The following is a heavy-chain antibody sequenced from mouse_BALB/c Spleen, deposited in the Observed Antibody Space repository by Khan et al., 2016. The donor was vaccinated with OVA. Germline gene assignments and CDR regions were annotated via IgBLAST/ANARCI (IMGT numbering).Heavy chain of an antibody. CDR1: GYTFINYW. D-gene: IGHD1-1*01. V-gene: IGHV1-7*01. J-gene: IGHJ2*01. CDR2: INPSTGYT. Sequence: VQLQESGAELAKPGASVKMSCKASGYTFINYWILWIKQRPGQGLEWIGYINPSTGYTEYNQNFKDKATLTADKSPSTAYMQLSSLTSEDSTVYYCARRGLRWDFDYWGQGTTLTVSS. CDR3: ARRGLRWDFDY.